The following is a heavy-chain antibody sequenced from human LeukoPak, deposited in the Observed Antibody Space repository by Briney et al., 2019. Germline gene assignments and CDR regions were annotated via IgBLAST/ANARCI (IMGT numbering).Heavy chain of an antibody. CDR3: AGRNPVPLN. V-gene: IGHV4-61*08. D-gene: IGHD6-6*01. CDR2: IYYSGST. CDR1: GGSISSGGYY. J-gene: IGHJ4*02. Sequence: TSETLSLTCTVSGGSISSGGYYWSWIRQPPGKGLEWIGYIYYSGSTNYNPSLKSRVTISVDTSKNQFSLKLSSVTAADTAVYYCAGRNPVPLNWGQGTLVTVSS.